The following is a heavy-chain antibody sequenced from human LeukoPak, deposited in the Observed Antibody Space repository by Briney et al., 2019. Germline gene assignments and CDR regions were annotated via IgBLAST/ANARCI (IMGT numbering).Heavy chain of an antibody. CDR3: LDSGSSWDY. D-gene: IGHD6-13*01. V-gene: IGHV4-39*07. CDR2: IYYSGST. J-gene: IGHJ4*02. Sequence: PSETLSLTCTVSGDSISSSNSYRGWIRQPPGKGLEWIGSIYYSGSTYYNPSLKSRVTISVDTSKNQFSLKLSSVTAADTAVYYCLDSGSSWDYWGQGTLVTVSS. CDR1: GDSISSSNSY.